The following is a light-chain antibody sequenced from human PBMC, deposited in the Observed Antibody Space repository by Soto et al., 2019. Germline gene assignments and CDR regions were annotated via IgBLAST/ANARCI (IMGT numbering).Light chain of an antibody. V-gene: IGLV2-14*01. Sequence: QSVLTQPASVSGSPGQSITISCTGTSSDVGGYDYVSWYQQHPGKAPKLMIYDVTNRPSGVSNRFSGSKSSNTASLTISGLQAEDEADYYCISYASINTYVFGTGTKVTVL. CDR3: ISYASINTYV. CDR1: SSDVGGYDY. CDR2: DVT. J-gene: IGLJ1*01.